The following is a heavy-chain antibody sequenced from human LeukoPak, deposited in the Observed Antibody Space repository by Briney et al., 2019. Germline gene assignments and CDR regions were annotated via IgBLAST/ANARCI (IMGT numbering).Heavy chain of an antibody. CDR3: ARGLGYSSSWYVVPHQRYYFDY. V-gene: IGHV4-34*01. Sequence: PSETLSLTCAVYGGSFSGYYWSWIHQPPGKGLEWIGEINHSGSTNYNPSLKSRVTISVDTSKNQFSLKLSSVTAADTAVYYCARGLGYSSSWYVVPHQRYYFDYWGQGTLVTVSS. CDR2: INHSGST. CDR1: GGSFSGYY. D-gene: IGHD6-13*01. J-gene: IGHJ4*02.